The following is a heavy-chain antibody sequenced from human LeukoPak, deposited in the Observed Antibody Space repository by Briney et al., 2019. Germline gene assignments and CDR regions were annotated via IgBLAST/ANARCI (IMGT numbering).Heavy chain of an antibody. V-gene: IGHV1-18*01. D-gene: IGHD6-13*01. CDR3: ASVRRDRPYSSSFDY. Sequence: ASVKVSCKASGYTFTSYGISWVRRAPGQGLEWMGWISAYNGNTNYAQKLQGRVTMTTDTSTSTAYMELRSLRSDDTAVYYCASVRRDRPYSSSFDYWGQGTLVTVSS. J-gene: IGHJ4*02. CDR2: ISAYNGNT. CDR1: GYTFTSYG.